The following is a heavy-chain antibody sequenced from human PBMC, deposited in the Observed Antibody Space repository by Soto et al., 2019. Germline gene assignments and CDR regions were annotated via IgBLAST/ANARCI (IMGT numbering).Heavy chain of an antibody. J-gene: IGHJ4*02. CDR2: IYYSGST. Sequence: PSETLSLTCTVSGGSISSYYWSWIRQPPGKGLEWIGYIYYSGSTNYNPSLKSRVTISVDTSKNQFSLKLSSVTAADTAVYYCARGYCSSTSCSGVFDYWGQGTLVTVSS. D-gene: IGHD2-2*01. V-gene: IGHV4-59*01. CDR1: GGSISSYY. CDR3: ARGYCSSTSCSGVFDY.